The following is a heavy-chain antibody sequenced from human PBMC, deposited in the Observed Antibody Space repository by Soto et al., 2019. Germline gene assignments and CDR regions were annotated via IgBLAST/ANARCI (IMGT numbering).Heavy chain of an antibody. D-gene: IGHD4-17*01. Sequence: EVQLLESGGGLVQPGGSLRLSCAASGFTVSIYAMSWVRQVPGTGLEWVSTISDRGCSAYYADSVTGRFTIARDHSKHTLYLQMNSLRAEDPAVYYCARPYGGKIGDALDLWGQGTMVTFAS. CDR3: ARPYGGKIGDALDL. CDR1: GFTVSIYA. J-gene: IGHJ3*01. V-gene: IGHV3-23*01. CDR2: ISDRGCSA.